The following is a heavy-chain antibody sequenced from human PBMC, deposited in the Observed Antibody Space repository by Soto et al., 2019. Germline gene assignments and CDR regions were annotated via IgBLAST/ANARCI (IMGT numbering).Heavy chain of an antibody. V-gene: IGHV1-46*03. CDR3: ASHSYNSIAAAGTRYYYYMDV. D-gene: IGHD6-13*01. J-gene: IGHJ6*03. CDR1: GYTFTSYY. Sequence: GASVKVSCKASGYTFTSYYMHWVRQAPGQGLEWMGIINPSGGSTSYAQKFQGRVTMTRDTSTSTVYMELSSLRSEDTAVYYCASHSYNSIAAAGTRYYYYMDVWGKGTTVTVSS. CDR2: INPSGGST.